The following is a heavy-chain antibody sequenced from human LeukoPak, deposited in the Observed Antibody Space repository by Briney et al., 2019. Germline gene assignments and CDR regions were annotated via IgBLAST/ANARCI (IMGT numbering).Heavy chain of an antibody. D-gene: IGHD3-9*01. Sequence: PGGSLRLSCAASGFTFSSYAMSWVRQAPGKGLEWVSAISGSGGSTYYADSVKGRFTISRDSAKNSLYLQMNSLRAEDTAVYYCARDTSHYDILTGYYLYYFDYWGQGTLVTVSS. CDR3: ARDTSHYDILTGYYLYYFDY. CDR2: ISGSGGST. CDR1: GFTFSSYA. J-gene: IGHJ4*02. V-gene: IGHV3-23*01.